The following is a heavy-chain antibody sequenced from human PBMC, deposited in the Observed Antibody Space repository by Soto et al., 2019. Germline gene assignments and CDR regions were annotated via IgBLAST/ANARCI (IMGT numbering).Heavy chain of an antibody. CDR1: GGTFSSYA. V-gene: IGHV1-69*13. Sequence: SVKVSCKASGGTFSSYAISWVRQAPGQGLEWMGGIIPIFGTANYAQKFQGRVTITADESTSTAYMELSSLRSEDTAVYYCARDDGYSDGGPGCWGNYFGYWGQGTRITAAS. CDR3: ARDDGYSDGGPGCWGNYFGY. J-gene: IGHJ4*02. CDR2: IIPIFGTA. D-gene: IGHD5-18*01.